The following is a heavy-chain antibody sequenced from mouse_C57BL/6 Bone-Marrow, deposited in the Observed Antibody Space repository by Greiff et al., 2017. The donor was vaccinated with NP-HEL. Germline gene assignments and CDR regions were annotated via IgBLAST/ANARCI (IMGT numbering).Heavy chain of an antibody. Sequence: EVQRVESGGGLVKPGGSLKLSCAASGFTFSSYSMSWVRQTPEKRLEWVATISDGGSYTYYPDNVKGRFTISRDNAKNNLYLQMRHLSSEYTAMYFCYGGYDSNLSWFAYWGQGTLVTVSA. CDR1: GFTFSSYS. V-gene: IGHV5-4*01. CDR2: ISDGGSYT. D-gene: IGHD2-5*01. CDR3: YGGYDSNLSWFAY. J-gene: IGHJ3*01.